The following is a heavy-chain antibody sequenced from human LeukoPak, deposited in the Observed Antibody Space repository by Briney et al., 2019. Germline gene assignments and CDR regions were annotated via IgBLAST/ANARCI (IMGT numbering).Heavy chain of an antibody. J-gene: IGHJ6*02. CDR1: GFTFTNYA. D-gene: IGHD2-8*01. Sequence: GGSLRLSCSISGFTFTNYAMNWVRQAPGKGLEWVSAISGSGVSTYHADSVKGRFTISRDNSKSTVSLQMNSLRADDTAIYYCAKGRPSCTTSNCYGTDVWGQGTTVTVS. CDR2: ISGSGVST. CDR3: AKGRPSCTTSNCYGTDV. V-gene: IGHV3-23*01.